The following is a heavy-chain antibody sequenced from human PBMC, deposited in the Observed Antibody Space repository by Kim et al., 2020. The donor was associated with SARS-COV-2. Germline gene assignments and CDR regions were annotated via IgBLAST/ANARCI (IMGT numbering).Heavy chain of an antibody. Sequence: ASVKVSCKASGYTFTGYYMHWVRQAPGQGLEWMGWINPNSGGTNYAQKFQGRVTMTRDTSISTAYMELSRLRSDDTAVYYCARDLKGPKYSSGWYRDYWGQGTLVTVSS. CDR2: INPNSGGT. J-gene: IGHJ4*02. CDR3: ARDLKGPKYSSGWYRDY. CDR1: GYTFTGYY. D-gene: IGHD6-19*01. V-gene: IGHV1-2*02.